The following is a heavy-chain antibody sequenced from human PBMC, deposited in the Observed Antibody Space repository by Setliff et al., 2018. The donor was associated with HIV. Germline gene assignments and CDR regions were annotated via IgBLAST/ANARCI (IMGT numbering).Heavy chain of an antibody. CDR1: GASISDNTYS. CDR3: ARLKIYEGTSKLSTFMRGVARKYYFES. Sequence: KSSETLSLTCGVSGASISDNTYSWGWVRQPPGQGLEWLGSFYFGGNTHYNPSLKSRLTISVDTSTNQFSLRATSVTAADTAIYYCARLKIYEGTSKLSTFMRGVARKYYFESWGQGKLVTVSS. CDR2: FYFGGNT. D-gene: IGHD3-16*02. V-gene: IGHV4-39*01. J-gene: IGHJ4*02.